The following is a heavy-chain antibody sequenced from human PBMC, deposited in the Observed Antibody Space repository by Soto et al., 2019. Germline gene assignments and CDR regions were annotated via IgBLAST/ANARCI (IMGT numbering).Heavy chain of an antibody. D-gene: IGHD6-13*01. CDR1: GYTFTSYD. J-gene: IGHJ4*02. V-gene: IGHV1-8*01. Sequence: ASVKVSCKASGYTFTSYDINWVRQATGQGLEWMGWMNPNRGNTGYAQKFQGRVTMTRNTSISTAYMELSSLRSEDTAVYYCARLRYSSFDFDYWGQGTLVTVSS. CDR3: ARLRYSSFDFDY. CDR2: MNPNRGNT.